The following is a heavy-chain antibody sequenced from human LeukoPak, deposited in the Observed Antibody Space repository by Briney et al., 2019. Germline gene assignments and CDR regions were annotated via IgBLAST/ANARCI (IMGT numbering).Heavy chain of an antibody. V-gene: IGHV1-2*02. CDR1: GFTFTGYY. Sequence: VSVKVSCKASGFTFTGYYMHWVRQAPGQGLEWMGWINPNSGGTNYAQKFQGRVTMTRDTSISTAYMELSRLSSDDTAVYYCARPTDSSGYLSWGQGTLVTVSS. CDR2: INPNSGGT. J-gene: IGHJ5*02. D-gene: IGHD3-22*01. CDR3: ARPTDSSGYLS.